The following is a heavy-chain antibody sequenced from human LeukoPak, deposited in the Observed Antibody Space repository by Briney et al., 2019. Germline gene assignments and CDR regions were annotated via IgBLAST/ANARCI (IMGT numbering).Heavy chain of an antibody. Sequence: PSETLSLTCAVSGGSISSSNWWSWVRQPPGKGLEWIGEIYHSGSTNYNPSLKSRVTMSVDTSKNQFSLKLSSVTAADTAVYYCARDRPAYYGSGSYYDYWGQGTLVTVSS. CDR1: GGSISSSNW. D-gene: IGHD3-10*01. J-gene: IGHJ4*02. CDR3: ARDRPAYYGSGSYYDY. V-gene: IGHV4-4*02. CDR2: IYHSGST.